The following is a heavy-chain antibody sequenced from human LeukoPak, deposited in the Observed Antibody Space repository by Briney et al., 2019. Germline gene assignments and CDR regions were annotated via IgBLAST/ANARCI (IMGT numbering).Heavy chain of an antibody. CDR2: ITGTGGST. D-gene: IGHD6-19*01. Sequence: GGSLRLSCAASGFSLSTYGVSWVRQPPGKGLEWVSGITGTGGSTYYADSVKGRFTVSRDTSKNTLYLQMNSLRAEDTAICYCAKDHGTAVAGFYYWGQGTLVTVSS. J-gene: IGHJ4*02. CDR3: AKDHGTAVAGFYY. V-gene: IGHV3-23*01. CDR1: GFSLSTYG.